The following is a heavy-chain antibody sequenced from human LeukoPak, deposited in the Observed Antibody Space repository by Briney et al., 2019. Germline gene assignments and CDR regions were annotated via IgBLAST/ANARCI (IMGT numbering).Heavy chain of an antibody. CDR1: GFTFSSYA. J-gene: IGHJ3*02. Sequence: GGSLRLSCAASGFTFSSYAMHWVRQAPGKGLEWVAVISYDGSNKYYADSVKGRFTISRDNSKNTLYLQMKSLRAEDTAVYYCARDLDSMIVVVMGAFDIWGQGTMVTVSS. D-gene: IGHD3-22*01. V-gene: IGHV3-30*04. CDR2: ISYDGSNK. CDR3: ARDLDSMIVVVMGAFDI.